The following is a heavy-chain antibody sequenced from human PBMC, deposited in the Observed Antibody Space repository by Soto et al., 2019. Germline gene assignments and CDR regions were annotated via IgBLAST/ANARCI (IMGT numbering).Heavy chain of an antibody. J-gene: IGHJ6*03. CDR3: AKDHLLLLNSYIPCYYCMDA. D-gene: IGHD2-21*01. CDR2: LYSDGTT. CDR1: GFSVSDNY. Sequence: HPGGSLRLSCVVSGFSVSDNYMSWVRQAPGKGLNWVSVLYSDGTTYYVDSVRGRFTISRDNSKNTLYLQMNSLRAEDTAVYYCAKDHLLLLNSYIPCYYCMDAWGQGITVTVSS. V-gene: IGHV3-53*01.